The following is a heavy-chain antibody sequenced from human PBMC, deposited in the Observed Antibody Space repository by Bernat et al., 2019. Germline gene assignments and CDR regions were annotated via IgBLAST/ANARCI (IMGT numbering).Heavy chain of an antibody. V-gene: IGHV3-33*01. D-gene: IGHD6-19*01. CDR2: IWYDGSNT. J-gene: IGHJ4*03. CDR3: ASIAVAGIDY. CDR1: GFTFSSYG. Sequence: QVQLVESGAGVVQPRWTLILPCAVSGFTFSSYGMHWVRQAPGKGLEWVAVIWYDGSNTYYADSVKDRFTISSDNSKNTRYRQMNSLRAEDTAVYYCASIAVAGIDYWGHG.